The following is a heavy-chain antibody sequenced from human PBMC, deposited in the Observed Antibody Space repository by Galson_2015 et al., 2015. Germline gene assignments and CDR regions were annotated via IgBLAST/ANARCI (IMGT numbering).Heavy chain of an antibody. V-gene: IGHV4-34*01. CDR2: INHSGST. J-gene: IGHJ5*02. CDR3: AREEVVTAMDWFDP. D-gene: IGHD2-21*02. CDR1: GGSFSGYY. Sequence: SETLSLTCAVYGGSFSGYYWSWIRQPPGKGLEWIGEINHSGSTNYNPSLKSRVTISVDTSKNQFSLKLSSVTAADTAVYYCAREEVVTAMDWFDPWGQGTLVTVSS.